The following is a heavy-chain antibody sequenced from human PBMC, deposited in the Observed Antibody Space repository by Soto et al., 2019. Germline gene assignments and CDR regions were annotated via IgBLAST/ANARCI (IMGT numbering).Heavy chain of an antibody. J-gene: IGHJ4*02. Sequence: WLLQPPGQGQEWIGYIYHSGSTYYNPSLKSRATISVDRSENQFSLKLSSVTAADTAVYYCAAGGGLPRYYWGQGTLVTVSS. CDR3: AAGGGLPRYY. CDR2: IYHSGST. D-gene: IGHD5-12*01. V-gene: IGHV4-30-2*01.